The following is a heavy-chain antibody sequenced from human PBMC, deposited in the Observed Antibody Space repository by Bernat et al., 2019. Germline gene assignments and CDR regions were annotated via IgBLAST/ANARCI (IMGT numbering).Heavy chain of an antibody. J-gene: IGHJ5*02. V-gene: IGHV1-46*03. D-gene: IGHD3-10*01. Sequence: QVQLVQSGAEVKKPGASVKVSCKASGYTFTSYYMHWVRQAPGQGLEWMGIINPSGGSTSYAQKFQGRVTMTRDTSTSTVYMELSSLRSEDTAVYYCARDRRVITMVRPTEHWFDPWGQGTLVTVSS. CDR3: ARDRRVITMVRPTEHWFDP. CDR2: INPSGGST. CDR1: GYTFTSYY.